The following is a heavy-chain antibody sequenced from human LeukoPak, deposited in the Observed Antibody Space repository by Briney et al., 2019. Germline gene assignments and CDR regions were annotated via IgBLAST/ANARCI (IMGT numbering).Heavy chain of an antibody. Sequence: SETLSLTCTVSGGSISSSSYYWGWIRQPPGKGLEWIGSIYYSGSTYYNPSLKSRVTISVDTSKNQFSLKLSSVTAADTAVYYCARDSEGSGSYPNWFDPWGQGTLVTVSS. D-gene: IGHD3-10*01. CDR2: IYYSGST. V-gene: IGHV4-39*07. CDR3: ARDSEGSGSYPNWFDP. CDR1: GGSISSSSYY. J-gene: IGHJ5*02.